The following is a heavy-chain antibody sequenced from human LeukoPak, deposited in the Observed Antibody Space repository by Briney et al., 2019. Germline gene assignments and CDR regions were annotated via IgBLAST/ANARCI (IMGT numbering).Heavy chain of an antibody. CDR3: ALTSFNYDFWSGYLFDY. J-gene: IGHJ4*02. CDR1: GGSFSGYY. D-gene: IGHD3-3*01. Sequence: SETLSLTCAVYGGSFSGYYWSWIRQPPGKGLEWIGEINHSGSTNYNPSLKSRVTTSVDTSKNQFSLKLSSVTAADTAVYYCALTSFNYDFWSGYLFDYWGQGTLVTVSS. CDR2: INHSGST. V-gene: IGHV4-34*01.